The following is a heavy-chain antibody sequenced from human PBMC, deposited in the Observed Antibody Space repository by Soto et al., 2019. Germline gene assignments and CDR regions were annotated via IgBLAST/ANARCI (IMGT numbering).Heavy chain of an antibody. D-gene: IGHD3-16*02. J-gene: IGHJ4*02. V-gene: IGHV4-30-4*01. Sequence: QVQLQESGPGLVKPSQTLSLTCTVSGGSISSGDYYWSWIRQPPGKGLEWIGYIYYSGSTYYNPSLKSRVTISVDTSKNQFSLKLSSVTAADTAVYYCARVGGILGLGELSPLDYWGQGTLVTVSS. CDR2: IYYSGST. CDR3: ARVGGILGLGELSPLDY. CDR1: GGSISSGDYY.